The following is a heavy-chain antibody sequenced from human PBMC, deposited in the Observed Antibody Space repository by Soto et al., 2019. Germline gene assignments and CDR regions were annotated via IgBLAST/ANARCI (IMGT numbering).Heavy chain of an antibody. J-gene: IGHJ4*02. V-gene: IGHV3-74*01. D-gene: IGHD3-9*01. Sequence: EVQLVESGGDLVQRGGSLRLSCAASGFPFSSYWMHWVRHTPGKGLDWVARISGDGVTTYYADSVTGRFTVSRDHANNTLSLQISGLRAEDTAVYYCAREYYGLLTGYYTDYWGQGTLFSVSS. CDR1: GFPFSSYW. CDR2: ISGDGVTT. CDR3: AREYYGLLTGYYTDY.